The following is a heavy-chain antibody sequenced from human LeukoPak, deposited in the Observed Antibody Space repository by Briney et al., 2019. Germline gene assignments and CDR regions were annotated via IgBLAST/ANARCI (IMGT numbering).Heavy chain of an antibody. V-gene: IGHV3-23*01. CDR2: ICGSGGST. Sequence: GGSLRLACAVSGFPFSCYAMSWVRPAPGKWLGWVSAICGSGGSTYYADSVKGRFTISRDNSKNTLYLQMNSLRAEDTPVYYCAKGNSRGWYSYYYYIDVWGKGTTVTVSS. CDR1: GFPFSCYA. J-gene: IGHJ6*03. CDR3: AKGNSRGWYSYYYYIDV. D-gene: IGHD6-19*01.